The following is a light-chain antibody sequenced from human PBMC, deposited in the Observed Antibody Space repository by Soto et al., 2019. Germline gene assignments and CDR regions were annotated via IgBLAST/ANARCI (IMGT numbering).Light chain of an antibody. CDR2: ANN. CDR3: QSYDSSLSVV. J-gene: IGLJ2*01. Sequence: QSVLTQPPSVPGAPGQRVTISCTGSSSNIGAGCDVHWYQQLPGTAPKLLIYANNNRPSGVPDRFSGSKSGTSASLAITGLQAEDEADYYCQSYDSSLSVVFGGGTKLTV. CDR1: SSNIGAGCD. V-gene: IGLV1-40*01.